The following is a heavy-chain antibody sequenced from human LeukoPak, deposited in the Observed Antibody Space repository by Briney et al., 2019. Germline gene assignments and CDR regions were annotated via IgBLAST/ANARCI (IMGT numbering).Heavy chain of an antibody. Sequence: GGSLRLSCAASGFTFSSYGMHWVRQAPGKGLEWVAVISYDGSNKYYADSVKGRFTISRDNSKNTLYLQMNSLRAEDTAVYYCAKDISGWYDYYYGMGVWGQGTTVTVSS. CDR3: AKDISGWYDYYYGMGV. D-gene: IGHD6-19*01. V-gene: IGHV3-30*18. CDR2: ISYDGSNK. J-gene: IGHJ6*02. CDR1: GFTFSSYG.